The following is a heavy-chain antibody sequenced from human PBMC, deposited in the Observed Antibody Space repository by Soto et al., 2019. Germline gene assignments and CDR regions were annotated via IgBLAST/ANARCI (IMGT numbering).Heavy chain of an antibody. J-gene: IGHJ4*02. CDR1: GFTLGDYA. V-gene: IGHV3-49*04. D-gene: IGHD2-21*02. Sequence: PGGSLRLSCTASGFTLGDYAMSWVRQAPGKGLEWVCFIRSKAYGGTSEYAASVKGRFTISRDDSKSMAYLQINSLKTEDTAVYYCTLTGLAYCGGDCSFDFWGQGTLVTVSS. CDR3: TLTGLAYCGGDCSFDF. CDR2: IRSKAYGGTS.